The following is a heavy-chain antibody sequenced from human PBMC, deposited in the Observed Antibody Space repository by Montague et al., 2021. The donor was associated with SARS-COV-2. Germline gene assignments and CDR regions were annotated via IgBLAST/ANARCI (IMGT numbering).Heavy chain of an antibody. CDR3: ARGEEAAPPVVDH. CDR1: GEPISGFF. V-gene: IGHV4-4*07. D-gene: IGHD2-21*01. Sequence: SETLSLTCSVSGEPISGFFWNWIRQPAGKGLEWIGCIYASGGTDYNPSLESRVTMSVDTSKNQFSLKVNSVTAADTAMYYCARGEEAAPPVVDHWGRGTLVTVSS. J-gene: IGHJ4*02. CDR2: IYASGGT.